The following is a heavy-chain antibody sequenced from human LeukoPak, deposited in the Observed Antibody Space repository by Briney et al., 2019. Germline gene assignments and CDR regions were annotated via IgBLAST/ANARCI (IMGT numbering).Heavy chain of an antibody. Sequence: PGGSLRLSCAASGFTFSSYWMHWVRQAPGKGLVWVSRISSDGSITTYADSVKGRFTISRDNAKNTLYLQMNSLRVEDTAVYHCASGRGYSGSYYFDYWGQGTLVTVPS. D-gene: IGHD5-12*01. CDR2: ISSDGSIT. CDR3: ASGRGYSGSYYFDY. CDR1: GFTFSSYW. J-gene: IGHJ4*02. V-gene: IGHV3-74*01.